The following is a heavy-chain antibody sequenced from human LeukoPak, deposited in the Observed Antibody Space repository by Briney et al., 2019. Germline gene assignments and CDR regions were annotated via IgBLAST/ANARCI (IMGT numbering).Heavy chain of an antibody. V-gene: IGHV1-69*04. CDR3: ARDRDDCSSTSCPAGFDY. D-gene: IGHD2-2*01. CDR2: IIPILGIA. Sequence: GASVTVSCKASGGTFSSYAISWVRQAPGQGLEWMGRIIPILGIANYAQKFQGRVTITADKSTSTAYMELSSLRSEDTAVYYCARDRDDCSSTSCPAGFDYWGQGTLVTVSS. J-gene: IGHJ4*02. CDR1: GGTFSSYA.